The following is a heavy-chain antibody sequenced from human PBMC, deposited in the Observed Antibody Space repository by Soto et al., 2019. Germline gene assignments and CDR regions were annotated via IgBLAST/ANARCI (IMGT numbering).Heavy chain of an antibody. CDR1: GFTFSSYP. J-gene: IGHJ1*01. D-gene: IGHD4-4*01. CDR3: AKYRWGATTVTSIN. V-gene: IGHV3-23*01. CDR2: ISGTSDMT. Sequence: GGSLRLSCVGSGFTFSSYPMNWVRQAPGKGLEWVSAISGTSDMTYYANSVTGRFTISRDNSKNTLYLQVSSLRVEDTAIYYCAKYRWGATTVTSINWGRGTLVTV.